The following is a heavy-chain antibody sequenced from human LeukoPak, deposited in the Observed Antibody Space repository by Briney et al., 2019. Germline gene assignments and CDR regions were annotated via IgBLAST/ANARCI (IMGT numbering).Heavy chain of an antibody. CDR1: GYTFTSYA. D-gene: IGHD6-13*01. J-gene: IGHJ4*02. CDR3: ARRYSSSWYAPFDY. CDR2: INAGNGNT. Sequence: ASVKVSCKASGYTFTSYAMHWVRQAPGQRLEWMGWINAGNGNTKYSQKFQGRVTVTRDTSASTAYMELSSLRSEDTAVYYCARRYSSSWYAPFDYWSQGTLVTVSS. V-gene: IGHV1-3*01.